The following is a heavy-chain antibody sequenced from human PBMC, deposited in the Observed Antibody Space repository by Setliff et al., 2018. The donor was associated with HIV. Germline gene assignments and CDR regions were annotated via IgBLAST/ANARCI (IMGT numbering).Heavy chain of an antibody. CDR2: IIPTFGTA. Sequence: SVKVSCKASGGTFSSYAISWVRQAPGQGLEWMGGIIPTFGTANYAQKFQGRVTMTRDTSTSTVYMELSSLRSEDTAVYYCARDGYYNSWSGYGYYYYYMDVWGKGTTVTVSS. D-gene: IGHD3-3*01. J-gene: IGHJ6*03. CDR1: GGTFSSYA. V-gene: IGHV1-69*05. CDR3: ARDGYYNSWSGYGYYYYYMDV.